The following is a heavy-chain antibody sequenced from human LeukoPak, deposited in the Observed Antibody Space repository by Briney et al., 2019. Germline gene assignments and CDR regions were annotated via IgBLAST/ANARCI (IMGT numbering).Heavy chain of an antibody. CDR3: ARYCTNPNCLPNYYGMDV. Sequence: GGSLRLSCAASGFTFSSYGMSWVRQSPGKGLEWVSAIIASGGSTYHADSVKGRFTISRDNSKNTLYLQLNSLRVDDTAVYYCARYCTNPNCLPNYYGMDVWGQGTTVTVSS. CDR2: IIASGGST. V-gene: IGHV3-23*01. CDR1: GFTFSSYG. J-gene: IGHJ6*02. D-gene: IGHD2-8*01.